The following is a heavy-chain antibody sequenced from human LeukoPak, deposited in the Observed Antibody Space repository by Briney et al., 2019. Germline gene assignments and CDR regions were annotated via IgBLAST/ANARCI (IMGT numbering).Heavy chain of an antibody. CDR1: GFPFSSYG. CDR3: ARIPYCSSTNCYPSDY. D-gene: IGHD2-2*01. V-gene: IGHV3-74*01. J-gene: IGHJ4*02. Sequence: GGSLRLSCAASGFPFSSYGMHWVRQAPGKGLVWVSRINSDGSSTSYADSVKGRFTISRDNAKNTLYLQMNSLRAEDTAVYYCARIPYCSSTNCYPSDYWGQGTLVTVSS. CDR2: INSDGSST.